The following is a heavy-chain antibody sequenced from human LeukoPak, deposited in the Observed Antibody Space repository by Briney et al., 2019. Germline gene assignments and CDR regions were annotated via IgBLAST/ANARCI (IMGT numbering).Heavy chain of an antibody. D-gene: IGHD3-3*01. Sequence: PGGFLRLSCAASGFAFSSYTMNWVRQAPGKGLEWVSYISTSSSTIYYADSVKGRFTISRDNAKNSLYLQMNSLRAEDTAVYYCAKDGVNYDFWNGYFDHWGQGALVTVSS. CDR1: GFAFSSYT. V-gene: IGHV3-48*01. CDR3: AKDGVNYDFWNGYFDH. CDR2: ISTSSSTI. J-gene: IGHJ4*02.